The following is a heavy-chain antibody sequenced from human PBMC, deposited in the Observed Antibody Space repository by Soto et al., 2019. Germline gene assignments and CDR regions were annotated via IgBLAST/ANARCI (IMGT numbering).Heavy chain of an antibody. Sequence: SEALSLTCTVSGGSISSSSYYWGWIRQPPGKGLEWIGSIYYSGSTYYNPSLKSRVTISVDTSKNQFSLKLSSVTAADTAVYYCASHQYSGSGDYYMSVRAKRTTVPVSS. CDR2: IYYSGST. CDR1: GGSISSSSYY. D-gene: IGHD6-13*01. V-gene: IGHV4-39*01. J-gene: IGHJ6*03. CDR3: ASHQYSGSGDYYMSV.